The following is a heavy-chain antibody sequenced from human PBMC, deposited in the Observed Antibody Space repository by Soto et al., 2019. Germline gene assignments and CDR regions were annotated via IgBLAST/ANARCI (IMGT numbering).Heavy chain of an antibody. CDR1: GGTFSSYA. CDR2: IIPIFGTA. V-gene: IGHV1-69*01. J-gene: IGHJ6*02. CDR3: ARPDIVVVPAAIYYYGMDV. Sequence: QVQLVQSGAEVQKPGSSVKVSCKASGGTFSSYAISWVRQAPGQGLEWMGGIIPIFGTANYAQKFQGRVTITADESTSTAYMELSSLRSEDTAVYYCARPDIVVVPAAIYYYGMDVWGQGTTVTVSS. D-gene: IGHD2-2*01.